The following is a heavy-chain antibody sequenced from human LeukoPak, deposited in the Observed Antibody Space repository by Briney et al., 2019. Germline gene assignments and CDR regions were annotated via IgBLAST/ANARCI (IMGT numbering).Heavy chain of an antibody. D-gene: IGHD6-13*01. CDR1: GYIFTSYF. J-gene: IGHJ5*02. CDR2: INPSGGST. Sequence: ASVKVSCKASGYIFTSYFMHWVRQAPGQGLEWMGVINPSGGSTNYAQKFQGRVTMTRDMSTSTVYMELSSLRFEDTAVYYCAKDVTLGSWYGWFDPWGQGTLVTVSS. V-gene: IGHV1-46*01. CDR3: AKDVTLGSWYGWFDP.